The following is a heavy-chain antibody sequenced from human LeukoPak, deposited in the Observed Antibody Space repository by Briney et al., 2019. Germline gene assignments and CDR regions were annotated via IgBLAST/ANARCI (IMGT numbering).Heavy chain of an antibody. D-gene: IGHD1-26*01. J-gene: IGHJ4*02. CDR3: ETGRYSGSVDY. Sequence: SETLSLTCAVSGYSLGSGFYCGWVRQPPGEGLEWIGNMYHTGTIYYNPSLRSRLTLSEDTSKSHFSLTVDSVTAADTAVYYCETGRYSGSVDYWGEGILVTVPS. CDR2: MYHTGTI. V-gene: IGHV4-38-2*01. CDR1: GYSLGSGFY.